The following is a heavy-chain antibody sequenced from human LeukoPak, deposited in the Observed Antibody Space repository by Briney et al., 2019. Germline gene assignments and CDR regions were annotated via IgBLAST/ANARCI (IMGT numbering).Heavy chain of an antibody. J-gene: IGHJ4*02. V-gene: IGHV1-2*02. CDR3: ARDGDTYYYGSGSYPLDY. CDR2: VNPNSGGT. Sequence: ASVKVSCKASGYTFTGYYMHWVRQAPGQGLERMGWVNPNSGGTNYAQKFQGRVTMTRDTSISTAYMELSRLRSDDTAVYYCARDGDTYYYGSGSYPLDYWGQGTLVTVSS. CDR1: GYTFTGYY. D-gene: IGHD3-10*01.